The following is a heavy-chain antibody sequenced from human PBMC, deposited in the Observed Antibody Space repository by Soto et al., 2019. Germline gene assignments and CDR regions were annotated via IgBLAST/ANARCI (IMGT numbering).Heavy chain of an antibody. CDR3: AREASVLIPAAQPSRFDS. CDR2: ISPYSGYT. D-gene: IGHD2-2*01. V-gene: IGHV1-18*01. CDR1: GYSFMKYG. Sequence: ASVKVSGKGFGYSFMKYGINCVLQSPLQWLEWVGCISPYSGYTHSAQKFHGRLTLTTDTAASTAYMELRILRSADTALYYCAREASVLIPAAQPSRFDSWGQGTLVTVSS. J-gene: IGHJ4*02.